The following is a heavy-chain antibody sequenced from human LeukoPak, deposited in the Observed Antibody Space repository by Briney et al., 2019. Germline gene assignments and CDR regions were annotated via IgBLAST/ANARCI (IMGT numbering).Heavy chain of an antibody. D-gene: IGHD2-8*02. CDR3: ATYTQHFGAPGGADY. CDR1: RLTFSGYW. Sequence: GGSLRLSCVVSRLTFSGYWMRWVRQAPGKGLEWVAAINKDGSEKRYVDSVEGRFTISRDNARNSVYLQMTSLGAEDTAVYYCATYTQHFGAPGGADYWGLGALVTVSS. CDR2: INKDGSEK. J-gene: IGHJ4*02. V-gene: IGHV3-7*03.